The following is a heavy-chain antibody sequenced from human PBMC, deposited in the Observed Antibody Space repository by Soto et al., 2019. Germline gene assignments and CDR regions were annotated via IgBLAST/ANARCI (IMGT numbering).Heavy chain of an antibody. CDR3: ARDSRMYYDYIWGSFDY. V-gene: IGHV3-66*01. Sequence: GGSLRLSCAASGFTVSSNYMSWVRQAPGKGLEWVSVIYSGGSTYYADSVKGRFTISRDNSKNTLYLQMNSLRAEDTAVYYCARDSRMYYDYIWGSFDYWGQGTLVTVSS. CDR1: GFTVSSNY. D-gene: IGHD3-16*01. J-gene: IGHJ4*02. CDR2: IYSGGST.